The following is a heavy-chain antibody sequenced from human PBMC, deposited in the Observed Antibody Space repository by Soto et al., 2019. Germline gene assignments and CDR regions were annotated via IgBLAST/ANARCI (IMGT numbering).Heavy chain of an antibody. CDR1: RYTFSSYD. D-gene: IGHD3-16*01. J-gene: IGHJ6*02. CDR3: ARLSSLDYYGMDV. V-gene: IGHV1-8*01. Sequence: VMVSCKASRYTFSSYDINWLRQATGQGLEWMGWMNPNSGNTGYAQKFQGRVTMTRNTSISTAYMELSSLRSEDTAVYYCARLSSLDYYGMDVWGQGTTVTAP. CDR2: MNPNSGNT.